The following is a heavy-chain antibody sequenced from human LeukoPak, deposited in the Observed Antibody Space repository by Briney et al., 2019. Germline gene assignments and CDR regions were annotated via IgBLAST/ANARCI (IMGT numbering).Heavy chain of an antibody. D-gene: IGHD6-13*01. V-gene: IGHV3-30-3*01. CDR2: ISDDETYK. CDR3: ARVAEAAAFDS. J-gene: IGHJ4*02. Sequence: GRSLRLSCAASGFTFNSYSMHWVRQAPGKGLEWVTAISDDETYKFYADSVKGRFTISRDNSKNTLYLQMNSLKPEDTAVYYCARVAEAAAFDSWGQGTLVTVSS. CDR1: GFTFNSYS.